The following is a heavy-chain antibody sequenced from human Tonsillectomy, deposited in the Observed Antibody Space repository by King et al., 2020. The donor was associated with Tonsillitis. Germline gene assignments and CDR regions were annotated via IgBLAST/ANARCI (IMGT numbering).Heavy chain of an antibody. CDR3: AKGTFTFGGVISYYFDY. D-gene: IGHD3-16*02. V-gene: IGHV3-23*04. CDR2: ISGSGGST. J-gene: IGHJ4*02. Sequence: QLVQSGGGLVQPGGSLRLSCAASGFTFSSYAMSWVRQAPGKGLEWVSAISGSGGSTYYADSVKGRFTISRDNSKNTLYLQMNSLRAEDTAVYYCAKGTFTFGGVISYYFDYWGQGTLVTVSS. CDR1: GFTFSSYA.